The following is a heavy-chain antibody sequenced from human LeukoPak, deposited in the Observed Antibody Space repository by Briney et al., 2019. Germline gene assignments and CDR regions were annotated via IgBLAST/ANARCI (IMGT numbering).Heavy chain of an antibody. V-gene: IGHV3-48*03. CDR3: AELGITMIGGV. CDR2: ISSSGSTI. CDR1: GFTFSSYE. Sequence: GGSLRLSCAASGFTFSSYEMNWVGQAPGKGLEWVSYISSSGSTIYYADSVKGRLTISRDNAKNSLYLQMNSLRAEDTAVYYCAELGITMIGGVWGKGTTVTISS. J-gene: IGHJ6*04. D-gene: IGHD3-10*02.